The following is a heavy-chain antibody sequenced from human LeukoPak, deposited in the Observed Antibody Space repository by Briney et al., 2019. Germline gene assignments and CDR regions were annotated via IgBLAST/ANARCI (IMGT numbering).Heavy chain of an antibody. Sequence: GGSLRLSCAASGFTFSSYAMSWVRQAPGKGLEWVSAISGGGGSTYYADSVKGRFTISRDNSRNTLYLQMNSLRAEDTAVYYCARDYGDQGYFDYWGQGTLVTVSS. CDR2: ISGGGGST. J-gene: IGHJ4*02. CDR1: GFTFSSYA. D-gene: IGHD4-17*01. CDR3: ARDYGDQGYFDY. V-gene: IGHV3-23*01.